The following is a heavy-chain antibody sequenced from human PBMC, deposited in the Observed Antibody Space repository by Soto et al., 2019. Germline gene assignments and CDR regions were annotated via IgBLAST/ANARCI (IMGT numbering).Heavy chain of an antibody. CDR2: IWYDGSNK. D-gene: IGHD4-17*01. V-gene: IGHV3-33*01. J-gene: IGHJ6*02. Sequence: QVQLVESGGGVVQPGRSLRLSCAASGFTFSSYGMDWVRQAPGKGLEWVAVIWYDGSNKYYADSVKGRFTISRDNSKNTLYLQMNSLRAEDTAVYYCARDIMTTVTTYGMDVWGQGTTVTVSS. CDR3: ARDIMTTVTTYGMDV. CDR1: GFTFSSYG.